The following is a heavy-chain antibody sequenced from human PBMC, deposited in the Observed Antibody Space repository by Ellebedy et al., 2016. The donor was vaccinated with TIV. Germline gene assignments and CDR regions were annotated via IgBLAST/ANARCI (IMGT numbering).Heavy chain of an antibody. CDR1: GFMFSDYV. V-gene: IGHV3-72*01. CDR3: TAGAQGSGSHDH. J-gene: IGHJ4*02. CDR2: VRQKVRSYTP. D-gene: IGHD2-15*01. Sequence: GESLKISCAASGFMFSDYVMDWVRQAPGKGLEWVGRVRQKVRSYTPEYAASVKGRFTLSIDDSKNSLYLQMNSLKTEDTALYYCTAGAQGSGSHDHWGQGTLVTVSS.